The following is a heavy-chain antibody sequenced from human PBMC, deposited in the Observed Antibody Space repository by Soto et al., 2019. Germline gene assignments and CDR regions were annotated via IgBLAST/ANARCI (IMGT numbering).Heavy chain of an antibody. CDR2: IIPILGIA. V-gene: IGHV1-69*02. Sequence: QVQLVQSGAEVKKPGSSVKVSCKASGGTFSSYTISWVRQAPGQGLEWMGRIIPILGIANYAQKFQGRVTITADKSTSTAYMELSSLRSEDTAVYYCAAPRTVGWRYAFDYWGQGSLVTVSS. CDR1: GGTFSSYT. CDR3: AAPRTVGWRYAFDY. J-gene: IGHJ4*02. D-gene: IGHD1-26*01.